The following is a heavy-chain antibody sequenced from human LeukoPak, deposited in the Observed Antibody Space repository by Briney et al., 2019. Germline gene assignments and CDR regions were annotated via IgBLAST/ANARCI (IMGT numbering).Heavy chain of an antibody. CDR2: MNPSSGNT. CDR3: ARYSVLRYFDDDAFDI. V-gene: IGHV1-8*01. J-gene: IGHJ3*02. CDR1: GYTFTSYD. D-gene: IGHD3-9*01. Sequence: AASVKVSCKASGYTFTSYDINWVRQATGQGLEWMGWMNPSSGNTGYAQKFQGRVTMTRNTSISTAYMELSSLRSEDTAVYYCARYSVLRYFDDDAFDIWGQGTMVTVSS.